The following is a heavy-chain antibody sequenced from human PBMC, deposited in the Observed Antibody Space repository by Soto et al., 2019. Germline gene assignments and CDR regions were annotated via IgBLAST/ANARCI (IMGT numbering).Heavy chain of an antibody. D-gene: IGHD5-12*01. V-gene: IGHV3-21*03. Sequence: EVQLVESGGGLVKPGGSLRLSCAASGFPFISYSLNWVRQAPGKGLEWVSSISSTSGYIYYADSVKGRFTISRDNAENSVFLQMTSLRAEDTAVHYCARGPLIVATAIYFESWGQGTLVTVSS. CDR3: ARGPLIVATAIYFES. J-gene: IGHJ4*02. CDR2: ISSTSGYI. CDR1: GFPFISYS.